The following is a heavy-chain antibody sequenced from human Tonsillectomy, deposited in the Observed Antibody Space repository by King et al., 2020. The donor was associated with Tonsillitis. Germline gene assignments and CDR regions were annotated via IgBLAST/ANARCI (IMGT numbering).Heavy chain of an antibody. CDR2: ISYDGSNK. V-gene: IGHV3-30*18. Sequence: VQLVESGGGVVQPGRSLRLSCAASGFTFSSYGMHWVRQAPGKGLEWVAVISYDGSNKYYADSVKGRFTISRDNSKNTLYLQMNSLRAEDTAVYYCAKGDHQDSWGQGTLVTVSS. CDR3: AKGDHQDS. D-gene: IGHD3-16*01. J-gene: IGHJ4*02. CDR1: GFTFSSYG.